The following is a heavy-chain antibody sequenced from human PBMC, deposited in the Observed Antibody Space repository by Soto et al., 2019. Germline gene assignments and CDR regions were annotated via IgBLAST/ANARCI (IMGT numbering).Heavy chain of an antibody. CDR2: ISYDGSNK. V-gene: IGHV3-30*18. D-gene: IGHD6-13*01. CDR3: AKDSGQQLVRGYYYYGMDV. J-gene: IGHJ6*02. CDR1: GFTFSSYG. Sequence: GGSLRLSCAASGFTFSSYGMHWVRQAPGKGLERVAVISYDGSNKYYADSVKGRLTISRDNSKNTLYLQMNSLRAEDTAVYYCAKDSGQQLVRGYYYYGMDVWGQGTTVTVSS.